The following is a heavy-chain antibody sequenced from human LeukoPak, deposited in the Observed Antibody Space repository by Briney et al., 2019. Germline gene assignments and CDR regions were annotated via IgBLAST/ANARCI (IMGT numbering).Heavy chain of an antibody. CDR1: GYSLSSGYY. V-gene: IGHV4-38-2*02. CDR3: ARDSGSGWPIDY. Sequence: PSETLSLTCALSGYSLSSGYYWGWIRQPPGKGLGWIGSIYHSGSTYYNPSLKSRVNISVDTSKNQFSLKLSSVTAADTAVYYCARDSGSGWPIDYWGQGTLVTVSS. CDR2: IYHSGST. D-gene: IGHD6-19*01. J-gene: IGHJ4*02.